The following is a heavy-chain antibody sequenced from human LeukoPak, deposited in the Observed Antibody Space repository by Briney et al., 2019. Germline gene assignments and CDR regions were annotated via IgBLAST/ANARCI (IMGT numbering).Heavy chain of an antibody. J-gene: IGHJ4*02. Sequence: PGGSLRLSCAASGFTFSSYAMSWVRQAPGKGLGWVSAISGSGGSTYYADSVKGRFTISRDNSKNTLYLQMNSLRAEDTAVYYCAKSTGFWYDSSGPPRGWGQGTLVTVSS. CDR3: AKSTGFWYDSSGPPRG. V-gene: IGHV3-23*01. D-gene: IGHD3-22*01. CDR1: GFTFSSYA. CDR2: ISGSGGST.